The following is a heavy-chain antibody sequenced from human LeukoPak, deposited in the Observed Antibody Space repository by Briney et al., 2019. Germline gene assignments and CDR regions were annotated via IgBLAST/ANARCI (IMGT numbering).Heavy chain of an antibody. D-gene: IGHD2-2*01. CDR2: ISSSGSTI. V-gene: IGHV3-48*03. CDR1: GFTFSSYE. Sequence: PGGSLRLSCAASGFTFSSYEMNWVRQAPGKGLEWVSYISSSGSTIYYADSVKGRFTISRDNAKNSLYLQMNSLRAEDTAVYYCASGPRRSTRREGFDYWGQGTLVTVSS. CDR3: ASGPRRSTRREGFDY. J-gene: IGHJ4*02.